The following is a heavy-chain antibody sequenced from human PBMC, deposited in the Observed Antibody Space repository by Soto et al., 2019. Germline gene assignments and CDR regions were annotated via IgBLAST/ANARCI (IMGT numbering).Heavy chain of an antibody. V-gene: IGHV4-59*01. D-gene: IGHD2-15*01. Sequence: SETLSLTCTVSGGSIRSDYWSWIRQAPGKGLEWIGYTYYSGSTYYNPSLKSRVTMSLDTSKNLFSLKLNFVTAADTAVYFCARVPPDIAVVLPGTIGGAFDVWGQGTMVTVSS. CDR2: TYYSGST. CDR3: ARVPPDIAVVLPGTIGGAFDV. J-gene: IGHJ3*01. CDR1: GGSIRSDY.